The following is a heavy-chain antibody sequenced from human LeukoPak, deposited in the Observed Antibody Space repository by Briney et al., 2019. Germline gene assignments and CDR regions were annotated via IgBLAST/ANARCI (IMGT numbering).Heavy chain of an antibody. CDR3: AATQFGGVIVLGY. CDR1: GYSISSGYY. CDR2: IYNSGST. J-gene: IGHJ4*02. D-gene: IGHD3-16*02. Sequence: SETLSLTCAVSGYSISSGYYWGWIRQPPGKGVEWIGSIYNSGSTYYNPSLKSRVTISVDTSKNQFSLKLSSVTAADTAVYYCAATQFGGVIVLGYWGQGTLVTVSS. V-gene: IGHV4-38-2*01.